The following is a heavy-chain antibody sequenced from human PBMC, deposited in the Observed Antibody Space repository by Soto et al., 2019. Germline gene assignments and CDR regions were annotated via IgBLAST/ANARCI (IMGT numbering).Heavy chain of an antibody. Sequence: SDTLSHPCTVAGGSIGTIGGCRSWISQPPGKGLEWIGSIYYIGSTYYNPSLKSRVTISVDTSKNQFSLKLSSVTAADTAVYYCARDQVEGYSHRYRRLGYLDYWGEGTLVTGSS. CDR1: GGSIGTIGGC. CDR3: ARDQVEGYSHRYRRLGYLDY. D-gene: IGHD5-18*01. V-gene: IGHV4-39*07. J-gene: IGHJ4*02. CDR2: IYYIGST.